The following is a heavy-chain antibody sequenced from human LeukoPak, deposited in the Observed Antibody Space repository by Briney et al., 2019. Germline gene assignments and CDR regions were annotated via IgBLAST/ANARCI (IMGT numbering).Heavy chain of an antibody. J-gene: IGHJ5*02. CDR2: MNPNSGNT. CDR3: ARLYRNYDFWSGYSRNNWFDP. Sequence: RASVKVSCKASGYTFTSYDINWVRQATGQGLEWMGWMNPNSGNTGYAQKFQGRVTITRNTSISTAYMELSSLRSEDTAVYYCARLYRNYDFWSGYSRNNWFDPWGQGTLVTVSS. D-gene: IGHD3-3*01. CDR1: GYTFTSYD. V-gene: IGHV1-8*03.